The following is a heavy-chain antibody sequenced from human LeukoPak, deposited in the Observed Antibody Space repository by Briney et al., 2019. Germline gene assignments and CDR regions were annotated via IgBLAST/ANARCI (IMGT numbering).Heavy chain of an antibody. D-gene: IGHD3-16*01. V-gene: IGHV3-7*04. J-gene: IGHJ6*02. Sequence: GGSLRLSCAVSGFTVSSNYMSWVRQAPGKGLEWVANIKPDGSEKDYVDSLKGRFTISRDNAKNSLYLQVNSLRAEDTAVYYCARFGVPYGVDVWGQGTTVTVSS. CDR2: IKPDGSEK. CDR1: GFTVSSNY. CDR3: ARFGVPYGVDV.